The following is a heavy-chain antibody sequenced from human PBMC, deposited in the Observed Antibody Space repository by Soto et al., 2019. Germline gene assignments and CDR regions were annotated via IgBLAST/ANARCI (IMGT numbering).Heavy chain of an antibody. Sequence: QVQLVQSGAEVKKPGSSVKVSCKASGNTFSTYAISWVRQAPGQGLEWMGGIVPIFDTSTYAQKFHGRITITADKSSTTSYMELSSLTSEDTGFYYCARDLHSGAYSGADYWGQGTLGTVSS. CDR2: IVPIFDTS. CDR1: GNTFSTYA. CDR3: ARDLHSGAYSGADY. V-gene: IGHV1-69*06. J-gene: IGHJ4*02. D-gene: IGHD1-26*01.